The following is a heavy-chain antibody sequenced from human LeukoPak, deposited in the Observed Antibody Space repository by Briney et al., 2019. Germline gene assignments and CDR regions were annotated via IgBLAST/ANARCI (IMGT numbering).Heavy chain of an antibody. CDR3: ASIFWGYCSSTSCYVDY. V-gene: IGHV3-30-3*01. CDR2: ISYDGSIK. D-gene: IGHD2-2*01. CDR1: GFTFSSYA. Sequence: GGSLRLSCAASGFTFSSYAMHWVRQAPGEGLEWVAVISYDGSIKHYTDSVKGRFTISRDNSKNTLYPQMSSLRPEDTAVYYCASIFWGYCSSTSCYVDYWGQGTLVSVSS. J-gene: IGHJ4*02.